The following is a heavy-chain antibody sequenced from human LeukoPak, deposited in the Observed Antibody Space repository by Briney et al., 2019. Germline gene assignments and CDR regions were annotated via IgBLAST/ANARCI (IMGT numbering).Heavy chain of an antibody. V-gene: IGHV3-48*04. D-gene: IGHD3-10*02. CDR2: ISSSSSTR. Sequence: GGSLRLSCAASGFTSSSYSMNWVRQAPGKGLEWVSHISSSSSTRYYADSVKGRFTISRDNAKNSLYLQMNSLRAEDTAVYYCAELGITMIGGVWGKGTTVTISS. J-gene: IGHJ6*04. CDR3: AELGITMIGGV. CDR1: GFTSSSYS.